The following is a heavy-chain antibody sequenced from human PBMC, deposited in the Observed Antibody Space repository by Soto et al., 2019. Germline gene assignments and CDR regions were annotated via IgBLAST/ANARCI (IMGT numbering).Heavy chain of an antibody. CDR2: INSDGGVS. V-gene: IGHV3-74*01. CDR3: ARGDCVGGTCYSLAGSFYYYMDV. J-gene: IGHJ6*03. D-gene: IGHD2-15*01. CDR1: GFTFSHYW. Sequence: EVQLVESGGGLVQPGGSLRLSFAASGFTFSHYWMYWVRQAPGKGLVWVSRINSDGGVSSYADSVKGRLTISRDNVKNTLYLQMDSLRAEDTAVYYCARGDCVGGTCYSLAGSFYYYMDVWGKGTTVTVFS.